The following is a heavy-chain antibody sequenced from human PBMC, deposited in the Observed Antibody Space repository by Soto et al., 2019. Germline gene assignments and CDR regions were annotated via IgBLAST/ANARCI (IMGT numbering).Heavy chain of an antibody. CDR1: GFTFSSYA. CDR2: ISGSGGST. D-gene: IGHD6-13*01. Sequence: GGSLRLSCAASGFTFSSYAMSWVRQAPGKGLEWVSAISGSGGSTYYADSVKGRFTISRDNSKNTLYLQMNSLRAEDTAVYYCAKMPHSSSWYRSGWYFDYWGQGTLVTVSS. CDR3: AKMPHSSSWYRSGWYFDY. J-gene: IGHJ4*02. V-gene: IGHV3-23*01.